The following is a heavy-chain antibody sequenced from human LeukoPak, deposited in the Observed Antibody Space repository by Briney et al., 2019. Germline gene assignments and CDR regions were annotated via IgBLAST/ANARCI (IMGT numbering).Heavy chain of an antibody. CDR1: GFIFRSYN. V-gene: IGHV3-21*01. CDR3: ARDLDDEYAFDI. CDR2: ISSRNNDI. J-gene: IGHJ3*02. Sequence: GGSLRLSCAGSGFIFRSYNMNWVRQAPGKGLEWVASISSRNNDIYYGDSVRGRFTISRDNAKNSLYLQMNSLRAEDTAVYYCARDLDDEYAFDIWGQGTMVTVSS. D-gene: IGHD1-1*01.